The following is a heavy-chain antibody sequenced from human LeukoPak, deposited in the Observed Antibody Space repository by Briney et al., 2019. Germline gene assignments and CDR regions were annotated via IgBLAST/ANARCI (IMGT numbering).Heavy chain of an antibody. CDR2: IYYSGST. CDR3: AKSSSSSWYYYYYGMDV. J-gene: IGHJ6*02. V-gene: IGHV4-59*08. Sequence: PSETLSLTCTVSGGSISSYYWSWIRQPPGKGLEWIGYIYYSGSTNYNPSLKSRVTISVDTSKNQFSLKLSSVTAADTAVYYCAKSSSSSWYYYYYGMDVWGQGTTVTVSS. D-gene: IGHD6-13*01. CDR1: GGSISSYY.